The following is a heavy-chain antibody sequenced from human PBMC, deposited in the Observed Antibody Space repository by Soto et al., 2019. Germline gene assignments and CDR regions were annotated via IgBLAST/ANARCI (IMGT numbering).Heavy chain of an antibody. Sequence: VGSLRLSCAASGFTFSSYAMSWVRQAPGKGLEWVSAISGSGGSTYYADSVKGRFTISRDNSKNTLYLQMNSLRAEDTAVYYCAKDPGAYCSGGSCYIDYWGQGTLVTVSS. J-gene: IGHJ4*02. CDR1: GFTFSSYA. CDR3: AKDPGAYCSGGSCYIDY. CDR2: ISGSGGST. D-gene: IGHD2-15*01. V-gene: IGHV3-23*01.